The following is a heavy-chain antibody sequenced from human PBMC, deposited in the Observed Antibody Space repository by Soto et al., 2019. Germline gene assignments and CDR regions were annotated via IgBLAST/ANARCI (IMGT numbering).Heavy chain of an antibody. CDR1: GFIFSSYW. D-gene: IGHD2-2*01. Sequence: EVQLLESGGGLVQPGGSLRLSCAASGFIFSSYWMSWVRQAPGKGLEWVANIKQDGSEKYYVDSVKGRFTISRDNAKNSLYLQMNSLRAEDTAVYYCAREQQATYADYYYYGMDVWGQGTTVTVSS. J-gene: IGHJ6*02. V-gene: IGHV3-7*03. CDR3: AREQQATYADYYYYGMDV. CDR2: IKQDGSEK.